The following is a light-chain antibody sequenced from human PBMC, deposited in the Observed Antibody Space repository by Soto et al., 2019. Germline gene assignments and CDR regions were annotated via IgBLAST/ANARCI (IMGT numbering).Light chain of an antibody. V-gene: IGKV3-11*01. CDR2: DAS. CDR3: QHRSYT. J-gene: IGKJ2*01. Sequence: EIVLKQSPATLSLSPGERATLSCRASQSVSSYLAWYQQKPGQAPMLLIYDASSSAPAIPATFSCSGSATDITLSISILEPEDYAVYYYQHRSYTCGQGTKVVIK. CDR1: QSVSSY.